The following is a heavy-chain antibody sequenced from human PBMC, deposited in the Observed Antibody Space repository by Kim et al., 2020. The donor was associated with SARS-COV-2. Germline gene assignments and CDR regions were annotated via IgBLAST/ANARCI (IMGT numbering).Heavy chain of an antibody. CDR2: IYNSGST. Sequence: SETLSLTCTVSGGSISSYYWSWIRQPPGKGLEWIGYIYNSGSTNYNPSLKSRVTISANTTKNQSSLKLSSVTAADTAVYYCARELLWFGELFHTYWFDSWGQGTLVTVSS. CDR1: GGSISSYY. D-gene: IGHD3-10*01. CDR3: ARELLWFGELFHTYWFDS. J-gene: IGHJ5*01. V-gene: IGHV4-59*13.